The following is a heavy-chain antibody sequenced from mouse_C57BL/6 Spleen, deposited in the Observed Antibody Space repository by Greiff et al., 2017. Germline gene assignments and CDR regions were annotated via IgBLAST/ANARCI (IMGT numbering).Heavy chain of an antibody. CDR1: GYTFTSYW. D-gene: IGHD1-1*01. CDR3: AITTVVAFDY. CDR2: MYPNSGGT. Sequence: QVQLQQPGAELVKPGASVKLSCKASGYTFTSYWMHWVKQRPGRGLEWIGRMYPNSGGTKYNEKFKSKATLTVDKPSSTAYMQLSSLTSEDSAVYYCAITTVVAFDYWGQGTTLTVSS. V-gene: IGHV1-72*01. J-gene: IGHJ2*01.